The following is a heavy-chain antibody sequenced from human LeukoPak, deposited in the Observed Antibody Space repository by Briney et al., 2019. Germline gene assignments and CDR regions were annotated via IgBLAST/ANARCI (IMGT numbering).Heavy chain of an antibody. CDR1: GFTFSSYA. CDR2: ISGNGDST. Sequence: GGSLRLSCAASGFTFSSYAMSWVRQAPGKGLKWVSSISGNGDSTYYADSVKGRFTISRDNSKNMLYLQMDSLRAEDAAVYYCAKARSGGWYQWDSWGQGTLVTVSS. J-gene: IGHJ4*02. D-gene: IGHD6-19*01. CDR3: AKARSGGWYQWDS. V-gene: IGHV3-23*01.